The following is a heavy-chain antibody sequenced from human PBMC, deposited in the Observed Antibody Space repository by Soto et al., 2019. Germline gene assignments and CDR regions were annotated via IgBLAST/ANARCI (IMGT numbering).Heavy chain of an antibody. Sequence: QVQLQESGPGLVKPSQTLSLTCTVSGGSTSRGGYYWSWIRQHPGKGLEWIAYIYYSGSTYYNPSLKRRVSISLDTSKNQFFLRLNSVTAADTAVYYCARVAMVRGFPGGAFHNWGPGTMVTVSS. D-gene: IGHD3-10*01. V-gene: IGHV4-31*03. CDR2: IYYSGST. CDR1: GGSTSRGGYY. J-gene: IGHJ3*02. CDR3: ARVAMVRGFPGGAFHN.